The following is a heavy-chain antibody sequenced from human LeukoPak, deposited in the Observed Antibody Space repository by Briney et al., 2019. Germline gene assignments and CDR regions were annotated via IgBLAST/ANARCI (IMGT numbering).Heavy chain of an antibody. V-gene: IGHV4-38-2*02. D-gene: IGHD6-19*01. J-gene: IGHJ4*02. CDR1: GYSISSGYY. CDR2: IFHSGST. CDR3: ARDFIAVAGTPDY. Sequence: SETLSLTCAVSGYSISSGYYWGWIRQPPGRGLEWIGSIFHSGSTYYNPSLKSRVTISVDTSKNQFSLKLSSVTAADTAVYYCARDFIAVAGTPDYWAREPWSPSPQ.